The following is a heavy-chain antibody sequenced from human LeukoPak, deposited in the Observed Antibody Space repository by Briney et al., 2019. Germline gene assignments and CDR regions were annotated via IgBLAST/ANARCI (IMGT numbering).Heavy chain of an antibody. V-gene: IGHV1-69*13. CDR2: IIPIFGTA. J-gene: IGHJ4*02. CDR3: ARGAEMGTAPFDY. Sequence: SVKVSCKASGGTFSSYAISWVRQAPGQGLAWMGGIIPIFGTANYAQKFQGRVTITADESTSTAYMELSSLRSEDAAVYYCARGAEMGTAPFDYWGQGTLVTVCS. D-gene: IGHD5-24*01. CDR1: GGTFSSYA.